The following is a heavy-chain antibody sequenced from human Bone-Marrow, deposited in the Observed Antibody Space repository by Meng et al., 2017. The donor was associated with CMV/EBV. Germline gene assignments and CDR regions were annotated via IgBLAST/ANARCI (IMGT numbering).Heavy chain of an antibody. J-gene: IGHJ6*02. CDR1: GYTFTGYY. V-gene: IGHV1-2*02. D-gene: IGHD3-3*01. CDR3: ARAHPYDFWSGSA. Sequence: ASVKVSCKASGYTFTGYYMHWVRQAPGQGLEWMGWINPNSGGTKYAQKFQGRVTMTRDTSISTAYMELSRLRSDDTAVYYCARAHPYDFWSGSAWGQGTTVTVSS. CDR2: INPNSGGT.